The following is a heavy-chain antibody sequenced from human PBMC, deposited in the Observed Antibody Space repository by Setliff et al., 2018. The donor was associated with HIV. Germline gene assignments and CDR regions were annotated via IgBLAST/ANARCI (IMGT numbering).Heavy chain of an antibody. D-gene: IGHD2-2*02. V-gene: IGHV1-24*01. J-gene: IGHJ6*03. Sequence: GASVKVSCKASGYTFTSYYMHWVRQAPGKGLEWMGGFDPEDGETIYVQKFQGRVNMTEDTSTDTAYMELSSLTSEDTAVYFCARSRYQLLYDMDVWGKGTTVTVSS. CDR3: ARSRYQLLYDMDV. CDR1: GYTFTSYY. CDR2: FDPEDGET.